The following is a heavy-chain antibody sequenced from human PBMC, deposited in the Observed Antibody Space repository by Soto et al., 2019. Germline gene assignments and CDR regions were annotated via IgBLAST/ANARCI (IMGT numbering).Heavy chain of an antibody. V-gene: IGHV1-18*01. Sequence: QVQLVQSGAEVKKPGASVKVSCKTSGYTFTSYHISWVRQAPGQGLEWMGWISAYNTTTNYAQKYQGRVTMTTDTLASTAYMPLRSLRSDDTDVYYCARNTPPTDYWGQGTLVTVSS. CDR1: GYTFTSYH. CDR3: ARNTPPTDY. J-gene: IGHJ4*02. CDR2: ISAYNTTT.